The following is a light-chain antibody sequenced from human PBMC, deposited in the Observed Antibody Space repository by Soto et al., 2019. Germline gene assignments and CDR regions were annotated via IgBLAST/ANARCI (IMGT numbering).Light chain of an antibody. CDR2: GAS. J-gene: IGKJ1*01. CDR1: QSVSSN. CDR3: QQYNNWPPTT. V-gene: IGKV3-15*01. Sequence: EIVMTQSPATLSVSPGERATLSCRASQSVSSNLAWYQQKPGQAPRLLIYGASTRATGIPARFSGSGSGTEFTLTISSLQSEDFAVYYCQQYNNWPPTTFGQATKVDIK.